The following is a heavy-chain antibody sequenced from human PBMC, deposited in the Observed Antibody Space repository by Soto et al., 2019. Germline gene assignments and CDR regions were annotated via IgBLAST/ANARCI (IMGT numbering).Heavy chain of an antibody. CDR1: GGSISSGGYS. V-gene: IGHV4-30-2*01. CDR3: ARATIFGPDNNWFDP. J-gene: IGHJ5*02. CDR2: IYHSGST. D-gene: IGHD3-3*01. Sequence: PSETLSLTCAVSGGSISSGGYSWSWIRQPPGKGLGWIGYIYHSGSTYYNPSLKSRVTISVDRSKNQFSLKLSSVTAADTAVYYCARATIFGPDNNWFDPWGQGTLVTVSS.